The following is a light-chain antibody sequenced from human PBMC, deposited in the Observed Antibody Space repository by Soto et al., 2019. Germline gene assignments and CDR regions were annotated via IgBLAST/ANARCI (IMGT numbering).Light chain of an antibody. CDR3: QQSYSTPPT. CDR2: AAS. Sequence: DIQMTQSPSSLSASVGDRVTITCRASQSISSYLNWYQQKPGKAPKLLIYAASSLQRGVPSRFSGSGSGTDVTHTSRSQQPEDYAKYYCQQSYSTPPTFGQGTKVEI. CDR1: QSISSY. J-gene: IGKJ1*01. V-gene: IGKV1-39*01.